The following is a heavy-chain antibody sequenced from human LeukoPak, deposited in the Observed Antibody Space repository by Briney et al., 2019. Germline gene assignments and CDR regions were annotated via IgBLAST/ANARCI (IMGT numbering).Heavy chain of an antibody. V-gene: IGHV3-30*03. CDR3: ARDHLQQLVYYYYYYMDV. CDR1: GFTFSDYY. J-gene: IGHJ6*03. D-gene: IGHD6-13*01. Sequence: GGSLRLSCAASGFTFSDYYMSWIRQAPGKGLEWVAVISYDGSNKYYADSVKGRFTISRDNSKNTLYLQMNSLRAEDTAVYYCARDHLQQLVYYYYYYMDVWGKGTTVTVSS. CDR2: ISYDGSNK.